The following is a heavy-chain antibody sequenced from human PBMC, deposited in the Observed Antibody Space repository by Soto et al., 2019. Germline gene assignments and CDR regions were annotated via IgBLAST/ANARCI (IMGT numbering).Heavy chain of an antibody. CDR1: GYTFAAFF. CDR2: INPTSGAT. V-gene: IGHV1-2*02. D-gene: IGHD4-17*01. CDR3: TRDPDYGDYWGYFFDY. Sequence: ASVKVSCKTSGYTFAAFFIHWIRQAPGQGLEWMGWINPTSGATVSAQKFQDRVTMTRDTSISTAYMELRGLKSDDTAVYYCTRDPDYGDYWGYFFDYWGQGTPVTSPQ. J-gene: IGHJ4*02.